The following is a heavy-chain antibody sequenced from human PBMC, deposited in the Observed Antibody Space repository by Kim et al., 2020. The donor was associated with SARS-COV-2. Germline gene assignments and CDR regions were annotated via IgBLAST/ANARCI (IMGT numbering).Heavy chain of an antibody. CDR1: GGSISSGSYY. J-gene: IGHJ3*02. Sequence: SETLSLTCTVSGGSISSGSYYWSWIRQPAGKGLEWIGRIYTSGSTNYNPSLKSRVTISVDTSKNQFSLKLSSVTAADTAVYYCARDLASWGSNHDAFDIWGEGKMVTVSS. CDR3: ARDLASWGSNHDAFDI. CDR2: IYTSGST. V-gene: IGHV4-61*02. D-gene: IGHD3-16*01.